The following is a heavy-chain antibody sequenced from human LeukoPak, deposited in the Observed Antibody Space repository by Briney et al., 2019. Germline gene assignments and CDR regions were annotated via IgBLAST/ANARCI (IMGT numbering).Heavy chain of an antibody. V-gene: IGHV3-7*01. Sequence: PGGSLRLSCTASGVTFSNYWMSGVRRAPGKGLEWVANIKEDGGEKNYVDSVRGRFTITRDNSRNSLYLQMNSLRGEDTAVYYCATERRGSSTYDGKEAFDFWGQGTLVTVSS. CDR3: ATERRGSSTYDGKEAFDF. CDR2: IKEDGGEK. J-gene: IGHJ4*02. CDR1: GVTFSNYW. D-gene: IGHD6-13*01.